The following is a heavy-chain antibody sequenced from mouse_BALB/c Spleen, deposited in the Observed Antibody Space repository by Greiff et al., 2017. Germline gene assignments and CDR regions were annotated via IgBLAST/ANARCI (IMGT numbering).Heavy chain of an antibody. Sequence: VQLVESGAELAKPGASVKMSCKASGYTFTSYWMHWVKQRPGQGLEWIGYINPSTGYTEYNQKFKDKATLTADKSSSTAYMQLSSLTSEDSAVYYCARRDGYDGVAYWGQGTLVTVSA. CDR1: GYTFTSYW. V-gene: IGHV1-7*01. CDR2: INPSTGYT. CDR3: ARRDGYDGVAY. D-gene: IGHD2-2*01. J-gene: IGHJ3*01.